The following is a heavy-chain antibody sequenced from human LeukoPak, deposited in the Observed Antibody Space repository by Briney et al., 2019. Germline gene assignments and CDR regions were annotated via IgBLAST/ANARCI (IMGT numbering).Heavy chain of an antibody. CDR1: GYSFTGYF. Sequence: ASVKVSCKASGYSFTGYFIHWVRQAPGQGLEWMGCIDPNSGDTKYAQKFQGRVCMPRDTSIRTAYMELSRLRSDDTAVYFCARSGSTGYSLDYWGQGTLVTVSS. V-gene: IGHV1-2*02. D-gene: IGHD3-22*01. J-gene: IGHJ4*02. CDR3: ARSGSTGYSLDY. CDR2: IDPNSGDT.